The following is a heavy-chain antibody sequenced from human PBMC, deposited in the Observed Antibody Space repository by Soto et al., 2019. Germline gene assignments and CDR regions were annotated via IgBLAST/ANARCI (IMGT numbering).Heavy chain of an antibody. CDR1: GGSISSGGYY. CDR3: ASLMAGYYGDS. J-gene: IGHJ5*01. V-gene: IGHV4-39*01. D-gene: IGHD3-3*01. CDR2: IFHSGST. Sequence: SETLSLTCTVSGGSISSGGYYWSWIRQHPGKGLEWIGNIFHSGSTSYNPSLKSRVTISVDTSKNQFSLKLNSVAAPDTAIYFCASLMAGYYGDSWGQGTLVTVSS.